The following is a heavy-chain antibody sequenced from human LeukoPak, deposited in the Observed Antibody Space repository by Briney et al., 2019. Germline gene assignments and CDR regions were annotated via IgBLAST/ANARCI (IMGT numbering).Heavy chain of an antibody. CDR2: LCYSGNS. CDR3: ARRKGNSDYFDF. CDR1: GFTFSNYS. D-gene: IGHD4-23*01. Sequence: GSLRLSCAASGFTFSNYSMSWIRQPPGKGLEWIGSLCYSGNSYYNLSLKSRVTISVDTSENQCSLNLRSVTAADTAVYFCARRKGNSDYFDFWGQGTLGTVSS. J-gene: IGHJ4*02. V-gene: IGHV4-39*01.